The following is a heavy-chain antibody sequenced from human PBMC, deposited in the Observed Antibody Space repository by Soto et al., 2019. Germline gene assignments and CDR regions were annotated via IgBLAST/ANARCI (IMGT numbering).Heavy chain of an antibody. J-gene: IGHJ5*02. Sequence: EVQLVESGGGSVQPGMSLRLACSTSGFLFNEYAMHWVRQAPGKGLEWVAGISYNSDSRDYGESVRGRFTIFRDNTKNSVYLQMNRLRFEDTAFYYCAKDIRGVSAAGFAAWGQGTLVTVSS. CDR2: ISYNSDSR. V-gene: IGHV3-9*01. D-gene: IGHD3-10*01. CDR3: AKDIRGVSAAGFAA. CDR1: GFLFNEYA.